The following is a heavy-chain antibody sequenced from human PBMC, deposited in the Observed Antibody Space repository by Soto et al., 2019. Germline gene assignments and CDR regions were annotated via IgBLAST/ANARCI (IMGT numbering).Heavy chain of an antibody. J-gene: IGHJ6*02. Sequence: QVQLVESGGGVVQPGRSLRLSCAASGFTFSSYGMHWVRQAPGKGLEWVAVIWYDGSNKYYADSVKGRFTISRDNSKNTLYRQMNSLRAEDTAVYYCARDPFGYYFSHGMDVWGQGTTVTVSS. D-gene: IGHD3-22*01. CDR3: ARDPFGYYFSHGMDV. V-gene: IGHV3-33*01. CDR1: GFTFSSYG. CDR2: IWYDGSNK.